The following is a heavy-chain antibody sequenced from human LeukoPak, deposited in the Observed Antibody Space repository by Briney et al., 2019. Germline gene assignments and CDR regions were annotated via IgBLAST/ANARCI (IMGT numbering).Heavy chain of an antibody. CDR3: ARDDFWSGYSQHGMDV. CDR2: ISSSSSYI. V-gene: IGHV3-21*01. J-gene: IGHJ6*02. CDR1: GFTFSSAW. D-gene: IGHD3-3*01. Sequence: GGSLRLSCAASGFTFSSAWMNWVRQAPGKGLEWVSSISSSSSYIYYADSVKGRFTISRDNAKNSLYLQMNSLKAEDTAVYYYARDDFWSGYSQHGMDVWGQGTTVTVSS.